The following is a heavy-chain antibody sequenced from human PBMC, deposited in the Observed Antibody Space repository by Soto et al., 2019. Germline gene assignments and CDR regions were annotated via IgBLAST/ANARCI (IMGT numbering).Heavy chain of an antibody. V-gene: IGHV4-59*01. Sequence: QVQLQESGPGLVKPSETLSLTCTVSGGSISSYYWSWIRLPPGKGLEWIGYIYYSGSTNYNPSRKSRVTISVDTSQNQFSLRLSSVTAAGTAVYFCASDGEVGCSGGSCYTRWGQGPLVTVSS. D-gene: IGHD2-15*01. CDR2: IYYSGST. CDR1: GGSISSYY. J-gene: IGHJ4*02. CDR3: ASDGEVGCSGGSCYTR.